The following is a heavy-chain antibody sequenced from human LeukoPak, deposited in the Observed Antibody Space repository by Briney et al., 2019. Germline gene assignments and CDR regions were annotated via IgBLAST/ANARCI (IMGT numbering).Heavy chain of an antibody. CDR2: IYYSGST. Sequence: PSETLSLTCTVSGDSISSSSYYWGWIRQPPGKGLEWIGSIYYSGSTYYNPSLKSRVTISVDTSKKRFSLKVNSVTAADTAVYYCARARGKNNSGYYVSGYFDYWGQGTLVIVSS. J-gene: IGHJ4*02. D-gene: IGHD3-22*01. CDR1: GDSISSSSYY. V-gene: IGHV4-39*01. CDR3: ARARGKNNSGYYVSGYFDY.